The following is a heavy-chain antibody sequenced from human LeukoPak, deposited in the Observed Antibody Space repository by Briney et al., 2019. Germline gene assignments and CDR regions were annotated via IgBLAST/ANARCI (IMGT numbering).Heavy chain of an antibody. CDR3: ARGGYSSSWYGFGWFDP. Sequence: ASVKVSCKASGYTFIGENIHWVRQAPGQGLEWMGWINPYNGGTKFADSFQDRVTMTRDTTISTAYMELSGLTSDDTAVYYCARGGYSSSWYGFGWFDPWGQGTLVTVSS. V-gene: IGHV1-2*02. D-gene: IGHD6-13*01. J-gene: IGHJ5*02. CDR1: GYTFIGEN. CDR2: INPYNGGT.